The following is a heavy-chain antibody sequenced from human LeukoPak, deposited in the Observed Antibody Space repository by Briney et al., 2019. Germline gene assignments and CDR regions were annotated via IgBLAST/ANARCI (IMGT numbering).Heavy chain of an antibody. CDR3: ARKLRFLEWLLSNDAFDI. V-gene: IGHV4-31*03. J-gene: IGHJ3*02. CDR1: GGSISSGGYY. CDR2: IYYSGST. D-gene: IGHD3-3*01. Sequence: SGTLSLTCTVSGGSISSGGYYWSWIRQHPGKGLEWIGYIYYSGSTYYNPSLKSRVTISVDTSKNQFSLKLSSVTAADTAVYYCARKLRFLEWLLSNDAFDIWGQGTMVTVSS.